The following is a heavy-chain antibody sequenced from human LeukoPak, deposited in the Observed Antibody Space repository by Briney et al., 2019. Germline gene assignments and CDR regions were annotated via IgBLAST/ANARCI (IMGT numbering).Heavy chain of an antibody. CDR1: GGSISSNNW. Sequence: PSETLSLTCVVSGGSISSNNWWSWVRQPPGKGLEWIGEIYHSGSTNYNPSLKSRVAISVDKSKNQFSLKLSSVTAADTAVYSCARIYYYYYYMDVWGKGTTVTVSS. CDR2: IYHSGST. V-gene: IGHV4-4*02. J-gene: IGHJ6*03. CDR3: ARIYYYYYYMDV.